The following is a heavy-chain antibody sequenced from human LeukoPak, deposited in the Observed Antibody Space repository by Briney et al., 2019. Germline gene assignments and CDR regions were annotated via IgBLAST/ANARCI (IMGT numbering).Heavy chain of an antibody. J-gene: IGHJ4*02. CDR1: GGTFSSYA. CDR2: IIPIFGTA. V-gene: IGHV1-69*05. D-gene: IGHD1-26*01. Sequence: GSSVKVSCKASGGTFSSYAISWVRQAPGQGLEWMGGIIPIFGTANYAQKFQGRVTITTDESTSTAYMELSSLRSEDTAVYYCARGGAPLEDSGSALVNYYWGQGTLVTVSS. CDR3: ARGGAPLEDSGSALVNYY.